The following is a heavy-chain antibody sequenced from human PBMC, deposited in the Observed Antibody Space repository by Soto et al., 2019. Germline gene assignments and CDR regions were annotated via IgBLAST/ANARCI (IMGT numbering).Heavy chain of an antibody. Sequence: SVKVSCKASGGTFSNYAISWVRQAPGQGLEWMGGIIPIFGTTNYAQKFQGRVTLTADESTSTAYMELSSLRSEDTAVYYCARDGRAYYYGSGSPGAWFDPWGQGTLVTVSS. J-gene: IGHJ5*02. CDR3: ARDGRAYYYGSGSPGAWFDP. CDR1: GGTFSNYA. CDR2: IIPIFGTT. D-gene: IGHD3-10*01. V-gene: IGHV1-69*13.